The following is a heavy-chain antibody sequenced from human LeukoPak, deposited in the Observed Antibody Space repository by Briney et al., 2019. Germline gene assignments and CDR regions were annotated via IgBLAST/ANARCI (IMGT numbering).Heavy chain of an antibody. D-gene: IGHD6-13*01. CDR2: IYYSGST. V-gene: IGHV4-59*04. CDR1: GGSIRTYY. J-gene: IGHJ3*02. CDR3: ARHRIAAADDAFEI. Sequence: PSETLSLTCTVSGGSIRTYYWSWIRQPPGKGLEWIGTIYYSGSTYYNPSLKSRVTISVDTSKNLFSLKLSSVTAADTALYYCARHRIAAADDAFEIWGQGTMVTVSS.